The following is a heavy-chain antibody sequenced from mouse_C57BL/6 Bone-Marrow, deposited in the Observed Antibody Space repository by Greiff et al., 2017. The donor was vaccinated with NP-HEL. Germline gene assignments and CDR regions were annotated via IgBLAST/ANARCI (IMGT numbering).Heavy chain of an antibody. V-gene: IGHV1-39*01. J-gene: IGHJ2*01. CDR2: INPNYGTT. CDR1: GYSFTDYN. D-gene: IGHD1-1*01. Sequence: EVKLVESGPELVKPGASVKISCKASGYSFTDYNMNWVKQSNGKSLEWIGVINPNYGTTSYNQKFKGKATLTVDQSSSTAYMQLNSLTSEDSAVYYCARGGLTTVVATDYWGQGTTLTVSS. CDR3: ARGGLTTVVATDY.